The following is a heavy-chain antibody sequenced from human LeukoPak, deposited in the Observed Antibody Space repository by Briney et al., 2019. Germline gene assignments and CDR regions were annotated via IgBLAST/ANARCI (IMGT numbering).Heavy chain of an antibody. Sequence: GGSLRLSCAVSGFTFSDHFLDWVRQAPGKGLEWVGRSRNKAKSYTTEYAASVKGRFTISRDESQNSLNLQMNSLKTDDTAAYYCVRVGSVAGSDYLDYWGQGTLVTVSS. D-gene: IGHD6-19*01. CDR3: VRVGSVAGSDYLDY. J-gene: IGHJ4*02. CDR1: GFTFSDHF. CDR2: SRNKAKSYTT. V-gene: IGHV3-72*01.